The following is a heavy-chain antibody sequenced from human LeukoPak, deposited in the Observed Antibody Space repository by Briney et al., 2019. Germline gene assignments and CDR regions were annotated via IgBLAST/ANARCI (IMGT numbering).Heavy chain of an antibody. CDR2: MSHHRSNK. D-gene: IGHD3-22*01. V-gene: IGHV3-30*04. CDR3: VRERDHYDSSRGGFDI. CDR1: GFTFSNYA. Sequence: GGSLRLSCAASGFTFSNYAIHWVRQSPGKGLEWVAVMSHHRSNKYYADSVMGRFTISRDNSKDTVSLQMNSLRAEDTALYYCVRERDHYDSSRGGFDIWGQGTMVTVSS. J-gene: IGHJ3*02.